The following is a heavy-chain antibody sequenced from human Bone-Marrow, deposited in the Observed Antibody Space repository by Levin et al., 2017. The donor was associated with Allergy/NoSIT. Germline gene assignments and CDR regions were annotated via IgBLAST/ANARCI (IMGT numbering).Heavy chain of an antibody. V-gene: IGHV1-18*01. CDR2: INPQNGKT. D-gene: IGHD3-22*01. CDR1: DYIFNTYG. CDR3: ATSGDDSSGYYPVDN. J-gene: IGHJ4*02. Sequence: ASVKVSCKAPDYIFNTYGFTWVRQAPGQGLEWMGWINPQNGKTKYAQNVQGRVTMTTDSSTHTAYMELRSLRSDDTAVYYCATSGDDSSGYYPVDNWGQGTLVTVSS.